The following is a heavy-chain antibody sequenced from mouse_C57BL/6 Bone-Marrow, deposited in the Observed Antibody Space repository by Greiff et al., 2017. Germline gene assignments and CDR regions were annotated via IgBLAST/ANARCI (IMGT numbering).Heavy chain of an antibody. Sequence: DVKLVESGGGLVQPGGSLSLSCAASGFTFTDYYMSCVRQPPGKALSWLGFIRNKANGYTTEYSASVKGRFTISRDNSQSILYLQMNALRAEDSATYYCARWGVGSSLYYYARDDWGQGTSVTVSS. D-gene: IGHD1-1*01. V-gene: IGHV7-3*01. J-gene: IGHJ4*01. CDR1: GFTFTDYY. CDR2: IRNKANGYTT. CDR3: ARWGVGSSLYYYARDD.